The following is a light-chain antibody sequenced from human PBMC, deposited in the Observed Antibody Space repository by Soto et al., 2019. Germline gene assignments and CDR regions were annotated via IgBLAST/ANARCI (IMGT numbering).Light chain of an antibody. V-gene: IGKV3-20*01. CDR1: QSVSSSY. Sequence: EIVLTQSPGTLSLSPGERATLSCRASQSVSSSYLAWYHQKPGQAPRLLIYGASSRATGIPDRFSGSGSGTDFTLTISRLEPEDFSVYYCQQYGSSPVTFGQGTRLEIK. J-gene: IGKJ5*01. CDR2: GAS. CDR3: QQYGSSPVT.